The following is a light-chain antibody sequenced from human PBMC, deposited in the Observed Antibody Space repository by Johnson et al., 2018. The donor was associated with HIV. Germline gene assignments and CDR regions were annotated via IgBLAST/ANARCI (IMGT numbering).Light chain of an antibody. Sequence: QSVLTQPPSVSAAPGQKVTISCSGSSSNIGNNYVSWYQQIPGTAPKLLIYDNNKRPPGIPDRFPGSKSGTSAPLGITGPPTGDEADYYCGTWDSSLRAYVCGTGTKVTVL. CDR3: GTWDSSLRAYV. J-gene: IGLJ1*01. V-gene: IGLV1-51*01. CDR2: DNN. CDR1: SSNIGNNY.